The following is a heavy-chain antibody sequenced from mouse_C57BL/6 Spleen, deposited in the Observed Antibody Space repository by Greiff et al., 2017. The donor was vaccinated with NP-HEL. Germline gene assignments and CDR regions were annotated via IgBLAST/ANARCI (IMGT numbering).Heavy chain of an antibody. CDR2: IYPGGGYT. CDR1: GYTFTNYW. Sequence: QVQLKQSGAELVRPGTSVKMSCKASGYTFTNYWIGWAKQRPGHGLEWIGDIYPGGGYTNYNEKFKGKATLTADKSSSTAYMQFSSLTSEDSAIYYCARRQTGPFDYWGQGTTLTVSS. J-gene: IGHJ2*01. V-gene: IGHV1-63*01. D-gene: IGHD4-1*01. CDR3: ARRQTGPFDY.